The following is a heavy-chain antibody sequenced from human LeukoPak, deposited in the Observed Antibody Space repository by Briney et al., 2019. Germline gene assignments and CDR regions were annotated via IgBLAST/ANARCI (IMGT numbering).Heavy chain of an antibody. CDR3: SKGGSSWYNWFDP. CDR1: GDSISSSTYY. J-gene: IGHJ5*02. CDR2: IYSTGST. V-gene: IGHV4-61*02. D-gene: IGHD6-13*01. Sequence: SETLSLTCTVSGDSISSSTYYWSWIRQSAGKGLEWIGRIYSTGSTNYNPSLKSRVTMSIDTSKNQFSLNLSSVTAADTAIYYCSKGGSSWYNWFDPWGQGTLVTVSS.